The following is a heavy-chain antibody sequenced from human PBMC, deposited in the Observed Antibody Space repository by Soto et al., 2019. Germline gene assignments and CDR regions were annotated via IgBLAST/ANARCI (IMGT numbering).Heavy chain of an antibody. CDR2: IYYSGST. V-gene: IGHV4-30-4*01. CDR3: ARGGLLRLLEWLPINHYYGMDV. D-gene: IGHD3-3*01. Sequence: QVQLQESGPGLVKPSQTLSLTCTVSGGSISSGDYYWSWIRQPPGKGLEWIGYIYYSGSTYYNPSLKSRVTISVDTSKNQFSLKLSSVTAADTAVYYCARGGLLRLLEWLPINHYYGMDVWGQGTTVTVSS. CDR1: GGSISSGDYY. J-gene: IGHJ6*02.